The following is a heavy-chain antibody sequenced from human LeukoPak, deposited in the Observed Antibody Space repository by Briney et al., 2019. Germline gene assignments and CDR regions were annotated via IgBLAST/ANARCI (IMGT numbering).Heavy chain of an antibody. CDR1: GYSFTSYW. CDR3: ARSAGITIFGVVTDYYMDV. Sequence: GESLKISCKGSGYSFTSYWIGWVRQMPGKGLEWMGIIYPGDSDTRYSPSFQGQVTISADKSISTAYLQWSSLKASDTAMYYCARSAGITIFGVVTDYYMDVWGKGTTVTVSS. J-gene: IGHJ6*03. V-gene: IGHV5-51*01. CDR2: IYPGDSDT. D-gene: IGHD3-3*01.